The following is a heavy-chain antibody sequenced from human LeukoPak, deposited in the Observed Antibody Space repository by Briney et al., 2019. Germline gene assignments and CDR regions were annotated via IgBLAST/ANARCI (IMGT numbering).Heavy chain of an antibody. J-gene: IGHJ4*02. CDR2: ISAYNGNT. CDR3: ATNIAAAGSFDY. Sequence: ASVKVSCKTSGYTFASYTISWVRQAPGQGLEWMGWISAYNGNTNYAQNLQGRVTMTTDTSTSTAYMELRSLRSDDTAMYYCATNIAAAGSFDYWGQGTLATVSS. CDR1: GYTFASYT. V-gene: IGHV1-18*01. D-gene: IGHD6-13*01.